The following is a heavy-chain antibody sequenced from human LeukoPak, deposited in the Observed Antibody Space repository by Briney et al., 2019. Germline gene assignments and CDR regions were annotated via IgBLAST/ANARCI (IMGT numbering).Heavy chain of an antibody. Sequence: SVKVSCKASGGTFSSYAISWVRQAPGQGLEWMGGIIPIFGTANYAQKFHGRVTITTDESTSTAYMELSSLRSEDTAVYYCAVILPYYYDSSGPFDYWGQGTLVTVSS. CDR2: IIPIFGTA. J-gene: IGHJ4*02. CDR1: GGTFSSYA. CDR3: AVILPYYYDSSGPFDY. D-gene: IGHD3-22*01. V-gene: IGHV1-69*05.